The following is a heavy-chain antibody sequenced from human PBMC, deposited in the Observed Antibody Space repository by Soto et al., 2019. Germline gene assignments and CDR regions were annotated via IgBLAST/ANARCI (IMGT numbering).Heavy chain of an antibody. CDR2: INPYNANT. CDR3: ARDRVAGIWGDAFDI. D-gene: IGHD3-16*01. CDR1: GYTFTNHG. J-gene: IGHJ3*02. V-gene: IGHV1-18*04. Sequence: ASVKVSCKTSGYTFTNHGINWVRQAPGQGLEWMGWINPYNANTNYAQKLQGRFTMTTDTSTSTDYMDLRSLTSDDTAVYYCARDRVAGIWGDAFDIWGQGTMVTVSS.